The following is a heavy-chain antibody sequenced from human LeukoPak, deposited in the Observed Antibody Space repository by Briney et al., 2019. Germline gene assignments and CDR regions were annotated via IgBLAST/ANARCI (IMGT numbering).Heavy chain of an antibody. D-gene: IGHD2/OR15-2a*01. V-gene: IGHV3-23*01. CDR2: INGRGDNT. J-gene: IGHJ5*02. Sequence: PGGSLRLSCAASGFTFSNYWVHWVRQAPGKGLEWVSAINGRGDNTYYADFVKGRFTISRDNSKSTVYLQMNSLRTEDTAVYYCAKDRVSPGFNWFDPWGQGTLVTVSS. CDR1: GFTFSNYW. CDR3: AKDRVSPGFNWFDP.